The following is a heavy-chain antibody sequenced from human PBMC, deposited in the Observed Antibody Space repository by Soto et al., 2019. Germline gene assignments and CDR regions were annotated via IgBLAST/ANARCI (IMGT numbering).Heavy chain of an antibody. J-gene: IGHJ6*02. V-gene: IGHV3-11*06. CDR3: ARAAYTICGVATYYSYYAMDV. CDR1: GFTFRDYY. D-gene: IGHD3-3*01. CDR2: VIVRGSET. Sequence: GSLRLSWAGAGFTFRDYYRTWIRQAPGKRLESVSYVIVRGSETYYADSVKGRFTISRDNAKNLLYLQMNDLRAEDSAVYYCARAAYTICGVATYYSYYAMDVWGQGTTVTVSS.